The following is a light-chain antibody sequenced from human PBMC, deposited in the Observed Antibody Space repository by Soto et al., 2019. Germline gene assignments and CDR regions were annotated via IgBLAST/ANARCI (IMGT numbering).Light chain of an antibody. Sequence: DIQMTQSPSTLSASVGDRVTITSRAIQSISSWLAWYQQKPGKAPKLLIYKASTLKSGVPSRFSGSGSGTEFTLTISSLESEDFAVYYCEQRSNWLPSLTHVQGTRLEIK. CDR2: KAS. V-gene: IGKV1-5*03. CDR1: QSISSW. J-gene: IGKJ5*01. CDR3: EQRSNWLPSLT.